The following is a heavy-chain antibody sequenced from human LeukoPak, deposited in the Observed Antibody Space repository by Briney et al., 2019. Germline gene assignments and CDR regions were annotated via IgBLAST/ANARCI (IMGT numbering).Heavy chain of an antibody. CDR2: IIPTFGTA. D-gene: IGHD3-10*01. Sequence: GASVKVSCKASGGTFSSYAISWVRQAPGQGLEWMGGIIPTFGTANYAQKFQGRVTITTDESTSTAYMELSSLRSEDTAVYYCARAFGYGSGNDYWGQGTLVTVSS. J-gene: IGHJ4*02. CDR3: ARAFGYGSGNDY. V-gene: IGHV1-69*05. CDR1: GGTFSSYA.